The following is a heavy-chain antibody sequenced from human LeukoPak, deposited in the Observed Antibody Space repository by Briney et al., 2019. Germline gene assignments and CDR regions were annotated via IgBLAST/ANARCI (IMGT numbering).Heavy chain of an antibody. V-gene: IGHV3-33*08. CDR3: ARDGQKARPVFVAIPDGSGSYSADY. J-gene: IGHJ4*02. Sequence: SGGSLRLSCAASGFTFSSYGMHWVRQAPGKGLEWVAVIWYDGSNKYYADSVKGRFTISRDNSKNTLYLQMNSLRAEDTAVYYCARDGQKARPVFVAIPDGSGSYSADYWGQGTLVTVSS. CDR1: GFTFSSYG. CDR2: IWYDGSNK. D-gene: IGHD3-10*01.